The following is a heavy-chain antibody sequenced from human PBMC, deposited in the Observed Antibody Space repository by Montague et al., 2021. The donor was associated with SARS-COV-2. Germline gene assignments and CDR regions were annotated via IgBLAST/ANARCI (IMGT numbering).Heavy chain of an antibody. CDR1: RFPFSSYG. V-gene: IGHV3-30*03. CDR3: ARDQGYCSSTTCFRGWTYYYYGMDV. D-gene: IGHD2-2*01. J-gene: IGHJ6*02. CDR2: ISYDGSNK. Sequence: SLSLSFAAPRFPFSSYGMHWVRQAPGKGLEWVAVISYDGSNKNYADSVKGRFTISRDKSKNTLYLQMNSLRAEDTAVYYCARDQGYCSSTTCFRGWTYYYYGMDVWSQGTTVTVSS.